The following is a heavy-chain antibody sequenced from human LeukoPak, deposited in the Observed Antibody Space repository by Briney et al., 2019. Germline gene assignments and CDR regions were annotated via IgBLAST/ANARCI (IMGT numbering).Heavy chain of an antibody. J-gene: IGHJ4*02. D-gene: IGHD5-24*01. CDR3: VRDGDAYNFDC. CDR1: GFTFSPYW. V-gene: IGHV3-74*01. Sequence: PGGSLRLSCAASGFTFSPYWMHWVRQAPGKGLVWVSRIKSDGSSTNYADSVKGQFTISRDNAKNTLYLQMNSLRAEDTAVYYCVRDGDAYNFDCWGQGTLVVVSS. CDR2: IKSDGSST.